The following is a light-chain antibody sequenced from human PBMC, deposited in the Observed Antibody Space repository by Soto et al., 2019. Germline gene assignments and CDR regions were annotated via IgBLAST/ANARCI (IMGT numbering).Light chain of an antibody. Sequence: QSVLTQPPSASGTPGQRVTISCSGSSSNIGSNYVYWYQQLPGTAPKLLIYRNNQRPSVVPDRFSGSKSGTSASLAISGLRSEDEADYYCAAWDDSLSGLHVVFGGGTKLTVL. J-gene: IGLJ2*01. CDR2: RNN. CDR1: SSNIGSNY. V-gene: IGLV1-47*01. CDR3: AAWDDSLSGLHVV.